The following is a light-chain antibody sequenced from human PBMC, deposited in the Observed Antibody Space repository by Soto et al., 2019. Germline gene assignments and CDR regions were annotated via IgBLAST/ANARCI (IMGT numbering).Light chain of an antibody. CDR1: QDISNY. Sequence: DIQMTQSPSSLSASVGDRVTITCQASQDISNYLNWYQQKPGKAPKLLIFDAFSLETGVPSRFSGSGSGTDFTFTISSLQPEDIATYYCQQYENLPTTFGQGTRLEIK. J-gene: IGKJ5*01. CDR3: QQYENLPTT. V-gene: IGKV1-33*01. CDR2: DAF.